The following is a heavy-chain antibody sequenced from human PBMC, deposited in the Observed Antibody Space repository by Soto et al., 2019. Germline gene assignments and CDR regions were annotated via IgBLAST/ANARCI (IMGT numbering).Heavy chain of an antibody. V-gene: IGHV3-21*01. D-gene: IGHD4-17*01. CDR1: GFTFSSYS. CDR3: ARDFHYGDYDAFDI. Sequence: ESGGGLVKPGGSLRLSCAASGFTFSSYSMNWVRQAPGKGLEWVSSISSSSSYIYYADSVKGRFTISRDNAKNSLYLQMNSLRAEDTAVYYCARDFHYGDYDAFDIWGQGTMVTVSS. CDR2: ISSSSSYI. J-gene: IGHJ3*02.